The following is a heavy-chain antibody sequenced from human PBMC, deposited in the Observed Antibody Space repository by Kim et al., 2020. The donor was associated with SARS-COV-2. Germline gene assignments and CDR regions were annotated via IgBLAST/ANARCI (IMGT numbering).Heavy chain of an antibody. V-gene: IGHV4-61*01. Sequence: SETLSLTCTVSGGSVSSGSYYWSWIRQPPGKGLEWIGYIYYSGSTNYNSSLKSRVTISVDTSKNQFSLKLSSVTAADTAVYYCARERGGEWGLLVVGAFDYWGQGTLVTVSS. CDR2: IYYSGST. D-gene: IGHD1-26*01. J-gene: IGHJ4*02. CDR3: ARERGGEWGLLVVGAFDY. CDR1: GGSVSSGSYY.